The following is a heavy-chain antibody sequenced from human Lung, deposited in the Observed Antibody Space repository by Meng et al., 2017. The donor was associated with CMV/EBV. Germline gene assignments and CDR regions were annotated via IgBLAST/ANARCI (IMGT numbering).Heavy chain of an antibody. CDR2: IKHDGSEK. CDR1: GFTFSSSW. J-gene: IGHJ4*02. Sequence: SCVASGFTFSSSWMSWVRRAPGKGLEWVATIKHDGSEKHHGDSAKGRFTISRDNAKNSLFLQMDSLGAEDTAVYYCANSGLAGVARGGQGNMVTVSS. CDR3: ANSGLAGVAR. V-gene: IGHV3-7*01. D-gene: IGHD2-8*01.